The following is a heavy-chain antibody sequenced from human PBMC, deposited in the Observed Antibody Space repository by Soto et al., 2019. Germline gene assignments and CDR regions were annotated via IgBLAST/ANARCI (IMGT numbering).Heavy chain of an antibody. D-gene: IGHD5-18*01. V-gene: IGHV3-33*01. CDR3: ARERGYSYGFDY. CDR1: GFTFSSYG. Sequence: QVQLVESGGGVVQPGRSLRLSCAASGFTFSSYGMHWVRQAPGKGLEWVAVIWYDGSNKYYADSVKGRFTTSRDNSKNTLYLQMNSMRAEDTAVYYCARERGYSYGFDYWGQGTLVTVSS. J-gene: IGHJ4*02. CDR2: IWYDGSNK.